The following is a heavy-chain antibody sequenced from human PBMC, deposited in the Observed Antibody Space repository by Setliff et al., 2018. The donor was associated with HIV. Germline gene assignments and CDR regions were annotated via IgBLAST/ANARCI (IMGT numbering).Heavy chain of an antibody. V-gene: IGHV4-34*03. CDR2: ISHSGST. CDR3: SEARCXYYSGGTVYMYC. Sequence: SETLSLTCAVYGGSFSGYFCIWVRQPPGEGPEWIGEISHSGSTNYNPSLESRVTISIDTSNQQFSLPLSSVTAADTAVNYCSEARCXYYSGGTVYMYCWGXGTTVTVSS. CDR1: GGSFSGYF. J-gene: IGHJ6*03. D-gene: IGHD2-15*01.